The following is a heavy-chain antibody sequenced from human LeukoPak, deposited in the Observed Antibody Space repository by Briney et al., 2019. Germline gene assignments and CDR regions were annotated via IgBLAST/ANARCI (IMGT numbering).Heavy chain of an antibody. J-gene: IGHJ4*02. Sequence: GRSLRLSCAASGFTFSSYGMHWVRQAPGKGLEWVALISYDGSNEYYADSVKGRFTISRDSSKNTLYLQMNSLRAEDTAVYYCAKDHRILTYWGQGTLVTVSS. CDR1: GFTFSSYG. V-gene: IGHV3-33*05. D-gene: IGHD3-9*01. CDR3: AKDHRILTY. CDR2: ISYDGSNE.